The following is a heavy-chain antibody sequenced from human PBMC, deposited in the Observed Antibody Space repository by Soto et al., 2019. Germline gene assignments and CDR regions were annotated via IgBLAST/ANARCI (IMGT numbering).Heavy chain of an antibody. Sequence: GGSLRLSCAASGFTFRIYAMSWVRQTPGKGLEWVSYISSSGSTIYYADSVKGRFTISRDNAKNSLYLQMNSLRAEDTAVYYCAREVGYSSSSALYYYYGMDVWGQGTTVTV. CDR1: GFTFRIYA. D-gene: IGHD6-13*01. CDR2: ISSSGSTI. V-gene: IGHV3-48*03. CDR3: AREVGYSSSSALYYYYGMDV. J-gene: IGHJ6*02.